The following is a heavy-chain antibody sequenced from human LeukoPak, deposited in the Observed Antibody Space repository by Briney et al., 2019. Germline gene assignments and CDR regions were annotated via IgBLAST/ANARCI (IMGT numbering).Heavy chain of an antibody. CDR3: TRVTSWRTGFDY. J-gene: IGHJ4*02. D-gene: IGHD1-1*01. CDR2: IFYVGST. V-gene: IGHV4-59*11. Sequence: SETLSLTCTVSGDSIGSHYWSWIRQPPGKGLEWIGYIFYVGSTNYNPSLKSRVTISVDTSKNQFSLKLNSVTAADTALYYCTRVTSWRTGFDYWGQGTLVTVSS. CDR1: GDSIGSHY.